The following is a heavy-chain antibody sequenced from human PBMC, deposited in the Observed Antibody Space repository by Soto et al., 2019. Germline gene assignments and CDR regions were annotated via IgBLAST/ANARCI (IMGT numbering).Heavy chain of an antibody. Sequence: QVQLVQSGAEVKKPGASVKVSCKASGYTFTSYDINWVRQATGQGLEWMGWMNPNSGNTGYAQKFQGRVTMTRNTYISTAYMELSSLRSEDTAVYYCARVRHYYDSSGYRGDAFDIWGQGTMVTVSS. J-gene: IGHJ3*02. CDR1: GYTFTSYD. V-gene: IGHV1-8*01. CDR2: MNPNSGNT. CDR3: ARVRHYYDSSGYRGDAFDI. D-gene: IGHD3-22*01.